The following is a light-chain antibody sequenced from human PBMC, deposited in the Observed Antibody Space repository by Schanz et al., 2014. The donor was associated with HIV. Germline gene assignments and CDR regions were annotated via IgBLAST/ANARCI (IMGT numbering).Light chain of an antibody. CDR3: QQYGSSPT. V-gene: IGKV3-20*01. CDR2: GAS. Sequence: EAVLTQSPATLSVYPGERVTLSCRTTQIISTSLAWYQQRPGQPPRLLLYGASSRATGIPDRFSGSGSGTDFTLSISGLEPEDFAVYYCQQYGSSPTFGQGTKVEIK. CDR1: QIISTS. J-gene: IGKJ1*01.